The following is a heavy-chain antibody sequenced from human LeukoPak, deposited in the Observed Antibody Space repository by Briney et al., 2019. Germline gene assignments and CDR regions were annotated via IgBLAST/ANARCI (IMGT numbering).Heavy chain of an antibody. CDR3: AKTYSAAPTAWAGYYFDY. Sequence: PGGSLRLSCAASGFTFSSYAMSWVRQAPGKGLEWVSAISGSGGSTYYADSVKGRFTISRDNSKNTLYLQMNSLRAEDTAVYYCAKTYSAAPTAWAGYYFDYWGQGTLVTVSS. CDR2: ISGSGGST. J-gene: IGHJ4*02. D-gene: IGHD2-21*01. CDR1: GFTFSSYA. V-gene: IGHV3-23*01.